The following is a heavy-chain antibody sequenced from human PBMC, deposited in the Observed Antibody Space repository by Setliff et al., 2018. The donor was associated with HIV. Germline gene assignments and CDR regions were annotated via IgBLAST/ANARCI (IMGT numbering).Heavy chain of an antibody. J-gene: IGHJ5*02. CDR3: ARQPYDSRSFGWFDP. Sequence: KTSETLSLTCTVSGGSISGFYWSWIRQSPGNGLGWIGWIYDSGATKYNPTLKSRATISLETSKMQFSLKLNSVSAADTAVYYCARQPYDSRSFGWFDPWGQGTLVTVSS. CDR2: IYDSGAT. D-gene: IGHD3-10*01. CDR1: GGSISGFY. V-gene: IGHV4-59*08.